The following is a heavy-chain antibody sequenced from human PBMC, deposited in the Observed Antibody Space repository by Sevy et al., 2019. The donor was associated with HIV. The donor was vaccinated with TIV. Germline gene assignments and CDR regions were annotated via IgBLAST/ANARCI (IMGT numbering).Heavy chain of an antibody. Sequence: GGSLRLSCAASGFTFSSYSMNWVRQAPGKGLGWVSSISSSSSYIYYADSVKGRFTISRDNAKNSLYLQMNSLRAEDTAVYYCARDRFRITMIVVVPYAFDIWGQGTMVTVSS. D-gene: IGHD3-22*01. V-gene: IGHV3-21*01. CDR2: ISSSSSYI. CDR3: ARDRFRITMIVVVPYAFDI. J-gene: IGHJ3*02. CDR1: GFTFSSYS.